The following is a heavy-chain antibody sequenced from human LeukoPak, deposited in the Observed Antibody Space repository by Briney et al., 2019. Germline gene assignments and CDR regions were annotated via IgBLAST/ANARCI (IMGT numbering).Heavy chain of an antibody. D-gene: IGHD3-22*01. V-gene: IGHV3-23*01. CDR1: GFTFSSYA. J-gene: IGHJ5*02. CDR2: ISGSGGST. CDR3: ARTYYYDSSGSNWFDP. Sequence: PGGSLRLSCAASGFTFSSYAMSWVRQAPGKGLEWVSAISGSGGSTYYADSVKGRFTISRDNAKNSLYLQMNSLRAEDTAVYYCARTYYYDSSGSNWFDPWGQGTLVTVSS.